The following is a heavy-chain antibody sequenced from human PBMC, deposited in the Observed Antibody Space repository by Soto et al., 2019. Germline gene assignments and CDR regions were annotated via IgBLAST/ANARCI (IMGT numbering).Heavy chain of an antibody. Sequence: LRLSCAASGFTFSSYGMHWVRQAPGKGLEWVAVIWYDGSNKYYADSVKGRFTISRDNSKNTLYLQMNSLRVEDTAVYYCGKGDTIFGVVDDWGPGPLVTVSS. CDR1: GFTFSSYG. J-gene: IGHJ4*01. D-gene: IGHD3-3*01. CDR2: IWYDGSNK. V-gene: IGHV3-33*06. CDR3: GKGDTIFGVVDD.